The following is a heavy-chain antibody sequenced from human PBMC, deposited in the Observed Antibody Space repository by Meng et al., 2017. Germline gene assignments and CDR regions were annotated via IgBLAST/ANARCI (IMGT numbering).Heavy chain of an antibody. V-gene: IGHV3-23*01. J-gene: IGHJ4*02. CDR2: ISGSGGST. D-gene: IGHD2-2*01. CDR1: GFTFSSYA. Sequence: GESLKISCAASGFTFSSYAMSWVRQAPGKGLEWVSAISGSGGSTYYADSVEGRFTISRDNSKNTLYLQMNSLRAEDTAVYYCAKAVVVPAAMYYFDYWGQGTLVTVSS. CDR3: AKAVVVPAAMYYFDY.